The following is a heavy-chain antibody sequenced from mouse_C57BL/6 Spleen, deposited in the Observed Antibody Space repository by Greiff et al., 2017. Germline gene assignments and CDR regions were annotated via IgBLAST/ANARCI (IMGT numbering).Heavy chain of an antibody. CDR2: IDPSDSYT. V-gene: IGHV1-69*01. D-gene: IGHD3-2*02. J-gene: IGHJ3*01. Sequence: VQLKQPGAELVMPGASVKLSCKASGYTFTSYWMHWVKQRPGQGLEWIGEIDPSDSYTNYNQKFKGKSTLTVDKSSSTAYMQLSSLTSEDSAVYYCARGTAQGRGWFAYWGQGTLVTVSA. CDR1: GYTFTSYW. CDR3: ARGTAQGRGWFAY.